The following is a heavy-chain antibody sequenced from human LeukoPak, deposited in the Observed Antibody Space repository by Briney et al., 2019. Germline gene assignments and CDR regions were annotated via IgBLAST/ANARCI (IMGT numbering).Heavy chain of an antibody. J-gene: IGHJ5*02. D-gene: IGHD1-26*01. Sequence: PSETLSLTCAVYGGSFSGYYWSWIRQPPGKGLEWIGEINHSGSTNYNPSLKSRVTISVDTSKNQFSLKLSSVTAAGTAVYYCARGSRSGWFDPWGQGTLVTVSS. V-gene: IGHV4-34*01. CDR2: INHSGST. CDR1: GGSFSGYY. CDR3: ARGSRSGWFDP.